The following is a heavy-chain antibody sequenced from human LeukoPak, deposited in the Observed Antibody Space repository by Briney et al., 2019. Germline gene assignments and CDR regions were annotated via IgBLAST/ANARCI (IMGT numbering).Heavy chain of an antibody. Sequence: GGSLRLSCAASGFTFSSYWMNWVRQAPGKGLEWVANIKQDGSEKYYVDSVKGRFTIPRDNAKNSLYLQMNSLRAEDTAVYYCARDLDYGGNLPYYWGQGTLVTVSS. CDR1: GFTFSSYW. CDR3: ARDLDYGGNLPYY. D-gene: IGHD4-23*01. CDR2: IKQDGSEK. V-gene: IGHV3-7*01. J-gene: IGHJ4*02.